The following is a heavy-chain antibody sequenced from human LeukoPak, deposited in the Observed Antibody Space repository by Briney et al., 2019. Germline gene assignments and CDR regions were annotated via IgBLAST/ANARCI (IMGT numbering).Heavy chain of an antibody. CDR3: ARDSGNYGGDWFDP. CDR1: GGSISSYS. CDR2: ISYTGNT. D-gene: IGHD1-26*01. V-gene: IGHV4-59*01. Sequence: PSETLSLTCTVSGGSISSYSWTWLRQAPGKGLEWIGNISYTGNTNYNPSLKSRVTMSVDTSKNQFSLNLSAVTAADTALYYCARDSGNYGGDWFDPWGQGTLVTVSS. J-gene: IGHJ5*02.